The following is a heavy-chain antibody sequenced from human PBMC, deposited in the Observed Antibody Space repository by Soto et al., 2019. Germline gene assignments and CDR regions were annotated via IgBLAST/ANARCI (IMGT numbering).Heavy chain of an antibody. D-gene: IGHD2-15*01. J-gene: IGHJ1*01. Sequence: GGSLRLSCAASGFTFSSYAVSWVRQTPGKGLDWVSAISDSGGNTYYADSVKGRFSISRDNSRNTLYLQMNSLRAEDTAVYYCARHYRSGVVAATSFQHWGQGTLVTVSP. CDR2: ISDSGGNT. CDR1: GFTFSSYA. V-gene: IGHV3-23*01. CDR3: ARHYRSGVVAATSFQH.